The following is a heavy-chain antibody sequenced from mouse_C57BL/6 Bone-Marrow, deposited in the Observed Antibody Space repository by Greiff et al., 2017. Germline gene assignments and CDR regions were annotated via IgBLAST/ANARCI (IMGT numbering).Heavy chain of an antibody. CDR3: ARPYYSNYGYCDV. V-gene: IGHV1-55*01. CDR1: GYTFTSYW. J-gene: IGHJ1*03. D-gene: IGHD2-5*01. CDR2: IYPGSGST. Sequence: VQLQQPGAELVKPGASVKMSCKASGYTFTSYWITWVKQRPGQGLEWIGDIYPGSGSTNYNEKFKSKATLTVDTSSSTAYMQLSSRTSEDSAVYYCARPYYSNYGYCDVWGTGTTVTVSS.